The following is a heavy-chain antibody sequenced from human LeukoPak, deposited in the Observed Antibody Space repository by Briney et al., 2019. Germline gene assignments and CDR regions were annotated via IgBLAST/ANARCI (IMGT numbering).Heavy chain of an antibody. V-gene: IGHV3-11*01. D-gene: IGHD3-10*01. CDR3: VRGARGSRSGFDY. CDR1: EFTFSDYY. J-gene: IGHJ4*02. CDR2: ISGSGATI. Sequence: GGSLRLSCVVSEFTFSDYYMSWIRQVPGKGLEWISYISGSGATIYYAAYVKGRFTITRDNARNSLYMQMNDLRSGDTAVYYCVRGARGSRSGFDYWGQGTLVTVSS.